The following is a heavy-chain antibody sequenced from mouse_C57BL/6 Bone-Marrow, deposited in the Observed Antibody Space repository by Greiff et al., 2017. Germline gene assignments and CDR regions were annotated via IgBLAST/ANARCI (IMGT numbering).Heavy chain of an antibody. Sequence: EVQRVESGPVLVKPGASVKMSCKASGYTFTDYYMNWVKQSHGKSLEWIGVINPYNGGTSYNQKFKGKATLTVDKSSSTAYMELNSLTSEDSAVYYCARPLHDYWGQGTTLTVSS. J-gene: IGHJ2*01. V-gene: IGHV1-19*01. CDR1: GYTFTDYY. CDR2: INPYNGGT. CDR3: ARPLHDY.